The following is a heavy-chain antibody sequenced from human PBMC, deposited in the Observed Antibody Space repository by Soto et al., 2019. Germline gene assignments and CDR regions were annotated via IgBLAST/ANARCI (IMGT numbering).Heavy chain of an antibody. J-gene: IGHJ4*02. V-gene: IGHV1-69*01. Sequence: GXSVKVSCKASGDTFSRYAISWVRQAPGQGLEWMXGIIHXFGTANYAQKXXGRVTITXXESKSTAYMELSSMRSEDTAVYYCAVGNDVVDYWGQGTLVTVSS. CDR1: GDTFSRYA. CDR2: IIHXFGTA. D-gene: IGHD1-1*01. CDR3: AVGNDVVDY.